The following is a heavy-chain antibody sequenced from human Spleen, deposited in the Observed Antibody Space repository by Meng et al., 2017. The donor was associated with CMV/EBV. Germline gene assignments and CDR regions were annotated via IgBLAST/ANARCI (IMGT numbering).Heavy chain of an antibody. CDR1: GGSISSYY. CDR3: ARDGVRWRYFNWFDP. J-gene: IGHJ5*02. CDR2: IYTSGST. D-gene: IGHD2/OR15-2a*01. Sequence: AHLQESGPGLVKPSETLSLTCTVSGGSISSYYWSWIRQPAGKGLELIGRIYTSGSTNYNPSLKSRVTMSVDTSKNQFSLKLSSVTAADTAVYYCARDGVRWRYFNWFDPWGQGTLVTVSS. V-gene: IGHV4-4*07.